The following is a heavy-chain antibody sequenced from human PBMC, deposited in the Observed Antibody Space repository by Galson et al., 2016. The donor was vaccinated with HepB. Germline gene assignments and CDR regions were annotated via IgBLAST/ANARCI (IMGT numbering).Heavy chain of an antibody. D-gene: IGHD3-9*01. J-gene: IGHJ2*01. CDR2: IYPGDSDA. CDR1: GYSFTTYW. V-gene: IGHV5-51*01. CDR3: ARPRWPNYDIFRHWYFDL. Sequence: QSGAEVKKPGESLIISCKGSGYSFTTYWIGWVRQMPGKGLEWMGIIYPGDSDASYSPSFEGPVGISVDKSISTAYLQWGSLKATDTAMYYCARPRWPNYDIFRHWYFDLWGRGTLVTVSS.